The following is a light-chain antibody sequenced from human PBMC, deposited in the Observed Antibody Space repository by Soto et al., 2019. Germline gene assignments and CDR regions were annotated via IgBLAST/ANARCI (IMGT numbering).Light chain of an antibody. V-gene: IGKV3-20*01. CDR1: QSVGSSY. Sequence: EIVLTQSPGTLSLSPGERATLSCRASQSVGSSYLAWYHQKPGQAPRLLIYGASSRATGIPERFSGSGSGTDFTLTISRLEPEDFAVYYCQQYGSSPQGTFGQGTKVDIK. CDR3: QQYGSSPQGT. J-gene: IGKJ1*01. CDR2: GAS.